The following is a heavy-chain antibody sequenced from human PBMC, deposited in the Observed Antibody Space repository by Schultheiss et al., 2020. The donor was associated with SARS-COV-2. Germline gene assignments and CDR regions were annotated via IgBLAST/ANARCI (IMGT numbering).Heavy chain of an antibody. CDR1: GFTFSRNA. D-gene: IGHD5-12*01. Sequence: GESLKISCAASGFTFSRNAVNWVRQAPGKGLEWVSAISGSGGSTYYADSVKGRFTISRDNSKNTLYLQMNSLRAEDTAVYYCAKDNSNSGYVDYYYYGMDVWGQGTTVTVSS. CDR2: ISGSGGST. V-gene: IGHV3-23*01. J-gene: IGHJ6*02. CDR3: AKDNSNSGYVDYYYYGMDV.